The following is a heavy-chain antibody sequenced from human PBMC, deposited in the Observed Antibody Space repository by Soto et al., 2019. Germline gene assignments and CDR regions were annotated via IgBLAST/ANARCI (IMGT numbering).Heavy chain of an antibody. J-gene: IGHJ4*02. CDR2: IYDSGSS. CDR1: GASISSGDYF. CDR3: AREKGYISVPNTFDS. Sequence: SETLSLTCTVSGASISSGDYFWSWIRQSPGKGRQWIGYIYDSGSSYYNPSFKSRVTMSVDTSKNQFSLKLSSVTAADTAVYYCAREKGYISVPNTFDSWGQGTLVIVSS. V-gene: IGHV4-30-4*01. D-gene: IGHD5-12*01.